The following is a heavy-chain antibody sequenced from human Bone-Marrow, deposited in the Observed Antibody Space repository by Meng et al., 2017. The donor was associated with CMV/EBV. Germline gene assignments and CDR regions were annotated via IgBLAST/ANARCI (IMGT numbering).Heavy chain of an antibody. CDR1: GHTFTGYY. V-gene: IGHV1-46*01. CDR3: ARAAPAARHYFYGMDV. D-gene: IGHD2-2*01. CDR2: INPSGGST. Sequence: ASMWGSCTASGHTFTGYYMHWVRQAPGQGLEWMGWINPSGGSTSYAQKFQGRVTMTRDTSTSTVYMELSSLRSEDTAVYYCARAAPAARHYFYGMDVWGQGTTVSVSS. J-gene: IGHJ6*02.